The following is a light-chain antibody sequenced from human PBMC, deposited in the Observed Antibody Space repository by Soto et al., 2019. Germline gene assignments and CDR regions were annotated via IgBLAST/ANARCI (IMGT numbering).Light chain of an antibody. J-gene: IGLJ1*01. CDR1: SSDVGGYNY. CDR3: SSYAGSNNFEV. CDR2: EVS. V-gene: IGLV2-8*01. Sequence: VLTQPPSASGSPGPSVTISCTGPSSDVGGYNYVSWYQQHPGKAPKLMIYEVSKRPSGVPDRFSGSKSGNTASLTVSGLQAEDEADYYCSSYAGSNNFEVFGTGTKVTVL.